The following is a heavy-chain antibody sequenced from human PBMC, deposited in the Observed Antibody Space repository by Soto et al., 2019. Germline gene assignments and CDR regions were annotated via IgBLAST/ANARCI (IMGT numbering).Heavy chain of an antibody. CDR3: ARAYYGSGSYFDY. CDR2: ISSGSKTI. Sequence: EVPLVESGGGLVQPGGSLRLSCSGSGFTVSDYSVNWVRRAPGKGLEWLSYISSGSKTIYYADSVKGRFTISRDNAQNSLYLQMNSLRAEDTAVYYCARAYYGSGSYFDYGGQGTLVTVSS. V-gene: IGHV3-48*01. D-gene: IGHD3-10*01. J-gene: IGHJ4*02. CDR1: GFTVSDYS.